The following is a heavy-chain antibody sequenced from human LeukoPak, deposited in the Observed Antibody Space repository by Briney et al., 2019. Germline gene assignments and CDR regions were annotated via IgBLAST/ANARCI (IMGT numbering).Heavy chain of an antibody. V-gene: IGHV4-59*01. J-gene: IGHJ4*02. CDR1: GGSISSYY. CDR2: IYYSGST. D-gene: IGHD1-26*01. Sequence: SETLSLTCTVSGGSISSYYWSWIRQPPGKGLEWIGYIYYSGSTNYNPSLKSRVTISVDTSKNQFSLKLSSVTAADAAVYYCARVNSGSYYKGGYYFDYWGQGTLVTVSS. CDR3: ARVNSGSYYKGGYYFDY.